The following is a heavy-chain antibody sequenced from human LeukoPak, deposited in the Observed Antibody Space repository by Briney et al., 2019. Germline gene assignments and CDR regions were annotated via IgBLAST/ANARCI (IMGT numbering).Heavy chain of an antibody. CDR3: AKVGSGDFGQTYYGGGYYYYYYMDV. D-gene: IGHD3-10*01. V-gene: IGHV3-30*02. CDR2: IRYDGSNK. CDR1: GFTFSSYG. J-gene: IGHJ6*03. Sequence: GGSLRLSCAASGFTFSSYGMHWVRQAPGKGLEWVAFIRYDGSNKYYADSVKGRFTISRDNSKNTLYLQMNSLRAEDTAVYYCAKVGSGDFGQTYYGGGYYYYYYMDVWGKGTTVTISS.